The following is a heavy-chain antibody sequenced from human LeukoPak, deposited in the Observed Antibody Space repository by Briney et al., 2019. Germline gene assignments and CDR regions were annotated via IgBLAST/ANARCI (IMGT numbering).Heavy chain of an antibody. V-gene: IGHV3-23*01. Sequence: QTGGSLRLSCTASGFTFSSYTMSWVRQAPGKGLKWVSTITTGGPNTYYADSVKGRFTVPRDDSKNTLYLQMNSLRAEDTAVYYCAKDGGLWVSAHWGDSWGRGTLVTVSS. J-gene: IGHJ4*02. CDR3: AKDGGLWVSAHWGDS. CDR2: ITTGGPNT. CDR1: GFTFSSYT. D-gene: IGHD7-27*01.